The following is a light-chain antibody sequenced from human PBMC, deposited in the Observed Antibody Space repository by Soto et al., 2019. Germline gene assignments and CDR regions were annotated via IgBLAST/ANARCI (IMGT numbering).Light chain of an antibody. CDR1: GGHSSYA. Sequence: QLVLTQLPAASASLGASVKLTCILSGGHSSYAIAWHQQQPEKGPRFLMKVNGDGTHSRGDGIPDRFSGSSSGTERYLTISSLHSEDEADYYCQTWVTGSWVFGGGTKLTVL. CDR2: VNGDGTH. V-gene: IGLV4-69*01. CDR3: QTWVTGSWV. J-gene: IGLJ3*02.